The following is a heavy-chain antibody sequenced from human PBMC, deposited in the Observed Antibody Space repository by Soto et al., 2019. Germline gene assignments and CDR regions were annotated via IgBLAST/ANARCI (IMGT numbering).Heavy chain of an antibody. Sequence: ASVKVSCKASGYTFISYGMSWVRQAPGQRLEWMGWINAGNGNTKYSQKFQGRVTITRDTSASTAYMELSSLRSEDTAVYYCARSIVVATAADYWGQGTLVTVSS. CDR1: GYTFISYG. J-gene: IGHJ4*02. CDR3: ARSIVVATAADY. D-gene: IGHD2-21*02. V-gene: IGHV1-3*01. CDR2: INAGNGNT.